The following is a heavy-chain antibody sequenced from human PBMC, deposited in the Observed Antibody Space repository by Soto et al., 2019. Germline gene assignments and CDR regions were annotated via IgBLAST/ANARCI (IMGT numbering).Heavy chain of an antibody. J-gene: IGHJ4*02. D-gene: IGHD3-10*01. CDR3: ARVRVIRGVIPSHFGL. CDR2: IIPLYGTV. V-gene: IGHV1-69*06. CDR1: GGTFNSYG. Sequence: QEHLAQSGAEVKRPGSSVTVSCKASGGTFNSYGISCVRQTHGQGLEWMGVIIPLYGTVNYAQKFQGRVSITADKSTSTAYMDLSSLRSDDTAVYYCARVRVIRGVIPSHFGLWGQGTLVTVSP.